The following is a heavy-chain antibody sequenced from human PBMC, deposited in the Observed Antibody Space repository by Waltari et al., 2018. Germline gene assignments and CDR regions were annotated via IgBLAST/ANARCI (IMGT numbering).Heavy chain of an antibody. V-gene: IGHV4-38-2*01. CDR1: GYSISSGYY. CDR2: IYHSGST. Sequence: QVQLQESGPGLVKPSETLSLTCAVSGYSISSGYYWGWIRQPPGKGLEWIGSIYHSGSTYYNPSLKSRVTISVDTSKNQFSLKLSSVTAADTAVYYCARRQGAVAGDFDYWGQGTLVTVSS. J-gene: IGHJ4*02. D-gene: IGHD6-19*01. CDR3: ARRQGAVAGDFDY.